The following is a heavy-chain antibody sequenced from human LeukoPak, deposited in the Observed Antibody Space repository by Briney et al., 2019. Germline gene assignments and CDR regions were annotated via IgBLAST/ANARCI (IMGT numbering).Heavy chain of an antibody. CDR1: GYTFTSHH. Sequence: ASVKVSCKASGYTFTSHHINWVRQATGQGFEWMGWMNPESGNTDFAQKFQGRFTMTWDTSLSTAYMELCSLTSEDTAVYYCARGRPTNLNGIYWGQGTLVSVSS. D-gene: IGHD1-1*01. CDR3: ARGRPTNLNGIY. J-gene: IGHJ4*02. CDR2: MNPESGNT. V-gene: IGHV1-8*01.